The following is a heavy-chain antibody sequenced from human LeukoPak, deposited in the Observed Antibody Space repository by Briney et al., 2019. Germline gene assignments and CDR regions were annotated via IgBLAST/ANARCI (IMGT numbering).Heavy chain of an antibody. V-gene: IGHV1-69*04. J-gene: IGHJ4*02. CDR1: GGTFSSYA. Sequence: SVKVSCKASGGTFSSYAISWVRQAPGQGLEWMGRIIPILGIANYAQKFQGRVTITADKSTSTAYMELSSLRSEDTAVYYCNRITYYYDSSGYYPGDFDYWGQGTLVTVSS. CDR2: IIPILGIA. D-gene: IGHD3-22*01. CDR3: NRITYYYDSSGYYPGDFDY.